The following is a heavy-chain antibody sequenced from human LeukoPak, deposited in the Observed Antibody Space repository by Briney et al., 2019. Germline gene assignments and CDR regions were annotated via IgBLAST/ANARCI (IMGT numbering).Heavy chain of an antibody. D-gene: IGHD6-19*01. CDR1: GGSFSGYY. CDR3: ARRAGTIYYYYYMDV. CDR2: INHSGST. Sequence: PSETLSLTCAVYGGSFSGYYWSWIRQPPGKGLEWIGEINHSGSTNYIPSIKSRVTISVDTSKNQFSLKLSSVTAADTAVYYCARRAGTIYYYYYMDVWGKGTTVTISS. V-gene: IGHV4-34*01. J-gene: IGHJ6*03.